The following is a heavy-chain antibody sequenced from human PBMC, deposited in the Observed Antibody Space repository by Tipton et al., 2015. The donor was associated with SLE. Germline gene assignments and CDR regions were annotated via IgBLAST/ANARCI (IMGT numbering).Heavy chain of an antibody. J-gene: IGHJ4*02. V-gene: IGHV1-8*01. CDR3: ARWQGYCGSTSCRQFDY. CDR1: GYPLTNYD. D-gene: IGHD2-2*01. Sequence: QSGPEVKKPGASVKVSCRTSGYPLTNYDINWVRQAAGQGLEWMGWMNPGSRKTVFTQKFQGRVTLTWDTSISTAYIELNSLRSEDTAVYYCARWQGYCGSTSCRQFDYWGQGTLVTVSS. CDR2: MNPGSRKT.